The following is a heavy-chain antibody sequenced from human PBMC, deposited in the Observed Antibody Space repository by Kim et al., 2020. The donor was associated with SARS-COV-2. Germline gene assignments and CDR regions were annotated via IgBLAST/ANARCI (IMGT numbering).Heavy chain of an antibody. Sequence: GGSLRLSCSASGFSFNYYAMHWVRQAPGKGLEHISSIGSNGGSTYYADSVKDRFIISRDNSKNTMMLHMSSLRPEDTAVYYCVKDQMDDWFDPWGQGTLVIVSS. CDR1: GFSFNYYA. CDR3: VKDQMDDWFDP. J-gene: IGHJ5*02. V-gene: IGHV3-64D*06. CDR2: IGSNGGST.